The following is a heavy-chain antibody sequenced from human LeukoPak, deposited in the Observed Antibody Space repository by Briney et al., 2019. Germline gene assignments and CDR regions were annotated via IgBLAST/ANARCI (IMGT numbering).Heavy chain of an antibody. CDR3: AREAAETDYYYYGMDV. CDR1: GYTFTGYY. V-gene: IGHV1-2*02. Sequence: GASVTVSCKASGYTFTGYYMHWVRQAPGQGLEWMGWINPNSGGTNYAQKFQGRVTMTRDTSISTAYMELSRLRSDDTAVYYCAREAAETDYYYYGMDVWGQGTTVTVSS. CDR2: INPNSGGT. J-gene: IGHJ6*02. D-gene: IGHD6-13*01.